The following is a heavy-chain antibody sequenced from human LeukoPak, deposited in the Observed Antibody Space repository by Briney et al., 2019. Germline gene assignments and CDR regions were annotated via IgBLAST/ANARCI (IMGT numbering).Heavy chain of an antibody. CDR3: ARGLITMVRGVIIKGEYYYMDV. Sequence: ASVKVSCKAYGGTFSIYAISWVRQAPGQGREWMGGIIPSFGTANYAKKFQGRVTITAAESTSTAYMELSSLRSEDTAVYYCARGLITMVRGVIIKGEYYYMDVWGKGTTVTVSS. D-gene: IGHD3-10*01. J-gene: IGHJ6*03. CDR2: IIPSFGTA. V-gene: IGHV1-69*01. CDR1: GGTFSIYA.